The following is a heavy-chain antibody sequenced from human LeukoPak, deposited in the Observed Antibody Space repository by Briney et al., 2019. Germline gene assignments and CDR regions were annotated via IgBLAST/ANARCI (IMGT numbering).Heavy chain of an antibody. CDR3: ARDRAVDTAMVYFDY. CDR1: GYTFTSYD. V-gene: IGHV1-8*01. CDR2: VSPNSGDT. D-gene: IGHD5-18*01. J-gene: IGHJ4*02. Sequence: GASVKVSCKASGYTFTSYDFNWVRQATGQRPEWMGWVSPNSGDTGYAQKFQDRVTMTRNTSISTAYMELSSLRSDDTAVYYCARDRAVDTAMVYFDYWGQGTLVTVSS.